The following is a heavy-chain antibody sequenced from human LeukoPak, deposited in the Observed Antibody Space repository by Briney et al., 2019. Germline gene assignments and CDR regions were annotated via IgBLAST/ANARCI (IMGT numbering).Heavy chain of an antibody. V-gene: IGHV4-39*01. CDR2: IYYSGNT. D-gene: IGHD3/OR15-3a*01. Sequence: NPGGSLRLSCAASGFTFSSYAMSWIRQPPGKGLEWIGSIYYSGNTYYNASLKSQVSISIDTSKNQFSLRLTSVTAADTAVYYCARQTGSGLFILPGGQGTLVTVSS. CDR3: ARQTGSGLFILP. CDR1: GFTFSSYA. J-gene: IGHJ4*02.